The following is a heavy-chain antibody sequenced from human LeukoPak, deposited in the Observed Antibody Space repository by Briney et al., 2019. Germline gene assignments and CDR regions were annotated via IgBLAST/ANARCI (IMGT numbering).Heavy chain of an antibody. D-gene: IGHD2-2*01. CDR3: AREYCSSTSCYFDY. CDR2: IYYSGSN. CDR1: GGSISSYN. J-gene: IGHJ4*02. Sequence: SETLSLTCTVSGGSISSYNWSWIWQPPGKGLEWIGYIYYSGSNNYNPSLKSRVTISVDSSKNQFSLKLNSVTAADTAVYYCAREYCSSTSCYFDYWGQGTLVTVSS. V-gene: IGHV4-59*01.